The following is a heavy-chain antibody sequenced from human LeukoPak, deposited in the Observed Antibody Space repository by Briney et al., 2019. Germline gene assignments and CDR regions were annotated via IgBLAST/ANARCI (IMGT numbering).Heavy chain of an antibody. CDR2: ISNDESHR. J-gene: IGHJ4*02. D-gene: IGHD1-26*01. V-gene: IGHV3-7*01. Sequence: QTGGSLRLSCAASGFTFSDDWMTWVRQAPGKGLEWVATISNDESHRHYADSVRGRFTISRDNAEKSLYLQMNSLTADDTAMYYCALNRDYYRLDSWGQSTLVIVSS. CDR1: GFTFSDDW. CDR3: ALNRDYYRLDS.